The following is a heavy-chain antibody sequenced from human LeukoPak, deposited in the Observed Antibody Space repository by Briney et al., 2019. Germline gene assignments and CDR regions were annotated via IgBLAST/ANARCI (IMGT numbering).Heavy chain of an antibody. J-gene: IGHJ4*02. Sequence: SVKVSCKASGGTFSSYAISWVRQAPGQGLEWMGGIIPIFGTANYAQKFQGRVTITADKSTSTAYMELSSLRSEDTAVYYCAREIDSSGYVSVYWGQGTLVTVSS. CDR3: AREIDSSGYVSVY. CDR1: GGTFSSYA. V-gene: IGHV1-69*06. CDR2: IIPIFGTA. D-gene: IGHD3-22*01.